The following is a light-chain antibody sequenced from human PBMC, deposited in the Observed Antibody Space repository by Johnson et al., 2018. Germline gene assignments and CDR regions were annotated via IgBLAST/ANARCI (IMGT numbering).Light chain of an antibody. J-gene: IGLJ1*01. CDR2: ENN. CDR3: GTWDSSLSAGNV. Sequence: QSVLTQPPSVSAAPGQKVTISCSGSSSNIGNNYVSWYQQLPGTAPKILIYENNKRPSGIPERFSGSKSGTSATLGINGLQTGDEADYYCGTWDSSLSAGNVFGTGTKVTVL. V-gene: IGLV1-51*02. CDR1: SSNIGNNY.